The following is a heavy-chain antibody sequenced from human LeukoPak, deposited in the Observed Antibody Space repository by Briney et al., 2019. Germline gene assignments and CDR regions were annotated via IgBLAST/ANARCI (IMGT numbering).Heavy chain of an antibody. CDR2: ISYDGSNN. CDR1: GFTFSSYA. J-gene: IGHJ6*04. D-gene: IGHD3-10*01. CDR3: ARDYSIVRGAKRVYYYYGMDV. V-gene: IGHV3-30*04. Sequence: AGGALRLSCAASGFTFSSYAMRGGRQAPGRGREGGAVISYDGSNNYYEDSVKGRFTISGDNSKNQLSLKMISLRAEDTAVYYCARDYSIVRGAKRVYYYYGMDVWRKGTTVTVSS.